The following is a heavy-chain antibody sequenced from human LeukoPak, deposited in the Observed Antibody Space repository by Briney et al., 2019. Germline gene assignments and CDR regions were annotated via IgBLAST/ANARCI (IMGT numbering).Heavy chain of an antibody. Sequence: ASVKVSCKASGYTFTGYYMHWVRQAPGQGLEWMGWINPNSGGTNYAQKFQGRVTMTRDTSISTAYMELSRLRSDDTAVYYCARARGIAAAGNYFDYWGQGTLVTVSS. V-gene: IGHV1-2*02. CDR3: ARARGIAAAGNYFDY. J-gene: IGHJ4*02. CDR1: GYTFTGYY. CDR2: INPNSGGT. D-gene: IGHD6-13*01.